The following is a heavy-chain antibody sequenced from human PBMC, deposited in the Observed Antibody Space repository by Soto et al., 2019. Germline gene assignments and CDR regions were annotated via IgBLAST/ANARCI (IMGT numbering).Heavy chain of an antibody. V-gene: IGHV1-18*01. CDR3: AKNGQTPSYNYGLDV. J-gene: IGHJ6*02. Sequence: QGQLVQSGGEVKKSGASVKVSCKASGYTFSRYGISWVRQAPGQGLEWMGWISGYNGDTNYAQKFQGRVTMTIDTSTTTAYMELRSLTSDDTAVYYCAKNGQTPSYNYGLDVWGQGTTVTVSS. D-gene: IGHD2-8*01. CDR2: ISGYNGDT. CDR1: GYTFSRYG.